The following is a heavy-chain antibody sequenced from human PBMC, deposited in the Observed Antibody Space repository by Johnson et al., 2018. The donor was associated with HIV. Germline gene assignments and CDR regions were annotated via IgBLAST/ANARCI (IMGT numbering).Heavy chain of an antibody. J-gene: IGHJ3*02. V-gene: IGHV3-66*02. D-gene: IGHD1-26*01. CDR1: GFTVSSNY. Sequence: VQLVESGGGLVQPGGSLRLSCAASGFTVSSNYMSWVRQAPGKGLEWVSVIYSGGSTYYADSVKGRFTISRDNSKNTLYLQMHSLRAEDTAVYYCATSMGATALAFDIWGQGTMVTVSS. CDR3: ATSMGATALAFDI. CDR2: IYSGGST.